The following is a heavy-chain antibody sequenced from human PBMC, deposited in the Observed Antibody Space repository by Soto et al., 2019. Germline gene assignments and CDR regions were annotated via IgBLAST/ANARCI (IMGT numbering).Heavy chain of an antibody. CDR3: ARRRASDYGGNHHPYYFDR. Sequence: SETLSLTCTVSGASIITDNYSWVWIRQSPRRGLELIGSISYSGRTYDNPSLQSRVTISIDASKNQFSLKLTSVTTADTAVYYCARRRASDYGGNHHPYYFDRWGQGALVTVSS. CDR2: ISYSGRT. J-gene: IGHJ4*02. D-gene: IGHD4-17*01. CDR1: GASIITDNYS. V-gene: IGHV4-39*01.